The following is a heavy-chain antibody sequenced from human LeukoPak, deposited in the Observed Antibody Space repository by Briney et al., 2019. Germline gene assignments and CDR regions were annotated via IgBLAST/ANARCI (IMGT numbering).Heavy chain of an antibody. D-gene: IGHD3-3*01. CDR2: IYPGDSDT. V-gene: IGHV5-51*01. CDR1: GYSFTSYW. Sequence: GESLKISCKGSGYSFTSYWIGWVRQMPGKGLEWMGIIYPGDSDTRYSPSFQGQVTISADKSISTAYLQWSSPKASDTAMYYCARTNYDFWSGYSYWFDPWGQGTLVTVSS. J-gene: IGHJ5*02. CDR3: ARTNYDFWSGYSYWFDP.